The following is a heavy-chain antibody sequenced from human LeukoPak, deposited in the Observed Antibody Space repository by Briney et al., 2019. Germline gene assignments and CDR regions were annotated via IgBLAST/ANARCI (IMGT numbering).Heavy chain of an antibody. CDR1: GGSISNYL. CDR2: IYTSGST. Sequence: PSETLSLTCTVSGGSISNYLWSWIRQPARKGLEWIGRIYTSGSTNYNPSHKSRVTMSVDTSKNQFSPKLRSVPAADTAVYYCGRAGIGSSYYYGMDVWGQGTTVTVSS. CDR3: GRAGIGSSYYYGMDV. V-gene: IGHV4-4*07. D-gene: IGHD6-6*01. J-gene: IGHJ6*02.